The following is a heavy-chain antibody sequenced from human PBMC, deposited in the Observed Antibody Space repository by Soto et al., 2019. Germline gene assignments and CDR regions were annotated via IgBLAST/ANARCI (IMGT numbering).Heavy chain of an antibody. D-gene: IGHD3-3*01. Sequence: QVQLVQSGGEVKKPGASMKVSCKASGYNFTNYGITWVRQAPGQGLEWMGWISTYTTSTNYAQKLQGRVTMTTDTSTSTAYMELRSLTSDDTAVYYCARGVFGDVWGQGTAVTVSS. CDR2: ISTYTTST. V-gene: IGHV1-18*01. J-gene: IGHJ6*02. CDR1: GYNFTNYG. CDR3: ARGVFGDV.